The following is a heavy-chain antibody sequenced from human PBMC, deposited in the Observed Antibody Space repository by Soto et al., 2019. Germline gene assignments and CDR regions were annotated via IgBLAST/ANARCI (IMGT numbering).Heavy chain of an antibody. CDR1: GYTFTSYG. CDR2: ISAYNGNT. J-gene: IGHJ6*03. CDR3: AREGGSSWYVGYYYYMDV. V-gene: IGHV1-18*01. D-gene: IGHD6-13*01. Sequence: GASVKVSCKASGYTFTSYGISWVRQAPGQGLEWMGWISAYNGNTNYAQKLQGRVTMTTDTSASTAYMELSSLRSEDTAVYYCAREGGSSWYVGYYYYMDVWGKGTTVTV.